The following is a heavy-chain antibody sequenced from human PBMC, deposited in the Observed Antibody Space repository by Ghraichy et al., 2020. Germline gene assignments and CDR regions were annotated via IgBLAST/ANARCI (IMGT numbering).Heavy chain of an antibody. CDR1: GGTFSSYA. D-gene: IGHD3-10*01. Sequence: SVKVSCKASGGTFSSYAISWVRQAPGQGLEWMGGIIPIFGTANYAQKFQGRVTITTDESTSTAYMELSSLRSEDTAVYYCARGGRRFGELLLSNFDYWGQGTLVTVSS. CDR3: ARGGRRFGELLLSNFDY. CDR2: IIPIFGTA. J-gene: IGHJ4*02. V-gene: IGHV1-69*05.